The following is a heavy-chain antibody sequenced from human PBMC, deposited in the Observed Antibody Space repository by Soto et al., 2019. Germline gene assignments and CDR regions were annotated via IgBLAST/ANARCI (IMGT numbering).Heavy chain of an antibody. V-gene: IGHV4-59*01. CDR1: GGSISSYY. CDR2: IYYSGST. J-gene: IGHJ4*02. D-gene: IGHD3-16*01. CDR3: AALGERSTIDY. Sequence: SETLSLTCTVSGGSISSYYWSWIRQPPGKGLEWIGYIYYSGSTNYNPSLKSRVTISVDTSKNQFSLKLSSVTAADTAVYYCAALGERSTIDYWGQGTLVTVSS.